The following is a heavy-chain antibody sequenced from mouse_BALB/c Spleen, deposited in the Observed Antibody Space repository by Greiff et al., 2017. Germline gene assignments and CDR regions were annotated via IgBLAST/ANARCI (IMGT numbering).Heavy chain of an antibody. CDR1: GFTFSSYA. J-gene: IGHJ2*01. Sequence: EVKVVESGGGLVKPGGSLKLSCAASGFTFSSYAMSWVRQTPEKRLEWVASISSGGSTYYPDSVKGRFTITRDNARNILYLQMSSLRSDDTAMYYCARGGGGDGGYFDYWGQGTTLTVSS. V-gene: IGHV5-6-5*01. CDR3: ARGGGGDGGYFDY. CDR2: ISSGGST. D-gene: IGHD1-2*01.